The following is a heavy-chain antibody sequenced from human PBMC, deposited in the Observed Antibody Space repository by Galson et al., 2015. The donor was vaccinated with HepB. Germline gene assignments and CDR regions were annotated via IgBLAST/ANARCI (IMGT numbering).Heavy chain of an antibody. CDR3: ARVSTTTGVDP. Sequence: SETLSLTCIVSGGSISSSSYYWGWVRQPPGQGLEWIGSISYSGTTYYNPSLESRVTVSAETSKNQFSLKLRSVTATDTAVYYCARVSTTTGVDPWGQGTLVTVSS. CDR1: GGSISSSSYY. CDR2: ISYSGTT. J-gene: IGHJ5*02. D-gene: IGHD5/OR15-5a*01. V-gene: IGHV4-39*07.